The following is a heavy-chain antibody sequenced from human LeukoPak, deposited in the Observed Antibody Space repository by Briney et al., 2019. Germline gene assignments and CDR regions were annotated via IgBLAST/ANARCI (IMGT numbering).Heavy chain of an antibody. D-gene: IGHD2-8*02. Sequence: PGGSLRLSCAASGFTFSDHWMSWVRQAPGKGLEWVANINPDGTTTRYVYSVRGRFTISRDNVRNSLYLQMNSLRAEDTAVYYCARWEFPCRAVCYFALDYWGQGALVTVSS. CDR3: ARWEFPCRAVCYFALDY. CDR2: INPDGTTT. V-gene: IGHV3-7*01. CDR1: GFTFSDHW. J-gene: IGHJ4*02.